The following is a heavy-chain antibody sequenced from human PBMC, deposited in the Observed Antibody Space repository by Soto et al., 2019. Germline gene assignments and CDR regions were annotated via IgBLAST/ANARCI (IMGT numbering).Heavy chain of an antibody. D-gene: IGHD6-6*01. Sequence: QITLKESGPTLVKPTQTLTLTCTFSGFSLNTGGVGVGWIRQSPGKALEWLGLIYWDDDKRYNPSLKTRLTITTDTSKNQVVLTMTNMEPVDTATYYCAHARNDLVAFDIWGQGTLVTVSS. V-gene: IGHV2-5*02. CDR3: AHARNDLVAFDI. J-gene: IGHJ3*02. CDR2: IYWDDDK. CDR1: GFSLNTGGVG.